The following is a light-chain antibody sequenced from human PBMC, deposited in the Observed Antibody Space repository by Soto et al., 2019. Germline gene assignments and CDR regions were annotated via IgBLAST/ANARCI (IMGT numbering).Light chain of an antibody. V-gene: IGKV1-12*01. CDR2: AAS. CDR3: QQYDNLPYT. J-gene: IGKJ2*01. Sequence: DIQMTQSPSSVSASVGDRVTITCRASQAIGVWLAWYQQKPGKAPDLLIYAASHLQSGVPSRFSGSGSGTDFTLTISSLQPEDIATYYCQQYDNLPYTFGQGTKLEIK. CDR1: QAIGVW.